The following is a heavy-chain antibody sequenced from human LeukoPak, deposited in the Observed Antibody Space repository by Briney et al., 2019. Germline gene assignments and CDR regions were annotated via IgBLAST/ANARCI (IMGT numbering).Heavy chain of an antibody. CDR2: ISTTSDAM. CDR1: GLTFSSHW. Sequence: TGGSLRLSCAASGLTFSSHWMHWVRQAPGKGLEWLSFISTTSDAMYYADSVKGRLTVSRDNAKNSLFLQMHSLRAEDTAIYYCAREIPGRIAADCWGQGTLVTVSS. CDR3: AREIPGRIAADC. D-gene: IGHD2-15*01. V-gene: IGHV3-48*01. J-gene: IGHJ4*02.